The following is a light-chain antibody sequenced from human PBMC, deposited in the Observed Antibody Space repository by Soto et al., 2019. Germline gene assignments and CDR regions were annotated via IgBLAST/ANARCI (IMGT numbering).Light chain of an antibody. CDR1: QVISTS. CDR3: QQLFDSPIT. V-gene: IGKV1-9*01. J-gene: IGKJ5*01. CDR2: AAS. Sequence: DIQLTQSPSFLSPSRGDSVTITCLASQVISTSLAWYQVKPGKAPKLLIYAASTLESGVPSRFSATVSGTEFSLTITSLQPEDFATYYCQQLFDSPITFGQGTRLEIK.